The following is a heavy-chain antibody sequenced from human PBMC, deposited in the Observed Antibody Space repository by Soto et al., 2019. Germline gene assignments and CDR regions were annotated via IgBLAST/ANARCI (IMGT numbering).Heavy chain of an antibody. J-gene: IGHJ4*02. CDR1: GDSVSSNSAA. Sequence: SRTLSLTCAISGDSVSSNSAAWNWIRQSPSRGLEWLGRTYYRSKWYDDYAVSVKSRITINPDTSKNQFSLQLNSVTPEDTAVYYCARASGYCSGGSCGRSYFDYWGQGTLVTVSS. CDR3: ARASGYCSGGSCGRSYFDY. V-gene: IGHV6-1*01. CDR2: TYYRSKWYD. D-gene: IGHD2-15*01.